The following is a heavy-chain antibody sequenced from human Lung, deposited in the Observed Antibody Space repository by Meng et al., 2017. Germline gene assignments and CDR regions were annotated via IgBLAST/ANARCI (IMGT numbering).Heavy chain of an antibody. CDR1: DYTFTDYG. J-gene: IGHJ4*02. Sequence: HVQLLQSGAEVKQPGASVKVSCKASDYTFTDYGVCWVRQAPGQGLEWMAWLGAHPGDTSFAPKFLGRVTVTADTATATAYMELRSLRSDDTAVYYCARGTPGRSYCDYWGLGTLVTVSS. CDR3: ARGTPGRSYCDY. V-gene: IGHV1-18*01. CDR2: LGAHPGDT. D-gene: IGHD3-10*01.